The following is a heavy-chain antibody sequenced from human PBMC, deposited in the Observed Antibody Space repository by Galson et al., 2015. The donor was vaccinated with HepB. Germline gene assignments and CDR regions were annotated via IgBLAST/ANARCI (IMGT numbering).Heavy chain of an antibody. Sequence: HAPAKAPEWMHARLEHCQKRSYADDVKGRFDISRDNSKDTLYLQIDSLRPEDTASYYCARVTRSGAGTQCLGYWGHGTL. CDR2: RLEHCQKR. V-gene: IGHV3-30*16. D-gene: IGHD1-1*01. CDR3: ARVTRSGAGTQCLGY. J-gene: IGHJ4*01.